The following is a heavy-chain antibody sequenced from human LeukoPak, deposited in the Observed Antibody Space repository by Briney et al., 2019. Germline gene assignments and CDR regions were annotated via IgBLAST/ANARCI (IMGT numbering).Heavy chain of an antibody. CDR3: ARGNYDFWSGWVIFDY. CDR1: GGSISSYY. CDR2: IYYSGST. D-gene: IGHD3-3*01. V-gene: IGHV4-59*12. J-gene: IGHJ4*02. Sequence: SETLSLTCTVSGGSISSYYWSWIRQPPGKGLEWIGYIYYSGSTNYNPSLKSRVTISVDTSKNQFSLKLSSVTAADTAVYYCARGNYDFWSGWVIFDYWGQGTLVTVSS.